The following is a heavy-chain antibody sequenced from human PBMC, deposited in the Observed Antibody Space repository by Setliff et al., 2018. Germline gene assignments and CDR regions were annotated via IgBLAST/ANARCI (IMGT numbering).Heavy chain of an antibody. CDR3: ARDLNRGSFDF. V-gene: IGHV4-38-2*02. CDR1: GYSISSGYY. D-gene: IGHD3-16*01. J-gene: IGHJ4*02. CDR2: MYHSGST. Sequence: PSETLSLTCTVSGYSISSGYYWGWIRQPPGKGLEWIGTMYHSGSTYYNPPLKSRVAISVDTSKNQFSLKLSSVTAADTAVYHCARDLNRGSFDFWGQGTLVTVSS.